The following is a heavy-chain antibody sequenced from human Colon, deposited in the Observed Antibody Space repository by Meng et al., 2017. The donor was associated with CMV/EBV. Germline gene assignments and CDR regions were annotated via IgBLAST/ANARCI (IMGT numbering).Heavy chain of an antibody. CDR1: GYSFSTYW. V-gene: IGHV5-51*01. Sequence: GESLKISCEGSGYSFSTYWIAWVRQMPGKGLEWIGLIHPGDSETTYSPSFQGQVTISADKSIITGYLQWSSLTASDTDMYDCARIRDGDNSSWGYWGQGRLVTVSS. J-gene: IGHJ4*02. CDR3: ARIRDGDNSSWGY. CDR2: IHPGDSET. D-gene: IGHD4-23*01.